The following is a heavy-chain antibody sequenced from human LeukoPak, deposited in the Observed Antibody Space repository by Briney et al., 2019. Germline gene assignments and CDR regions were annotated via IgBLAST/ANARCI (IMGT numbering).Heavy chain of an antibody. CDR2: ISWNSGSI. CDR3: AKGQWLVVSGMDV. J-gene: IGHJ6*02. D-gene: IGHD6-19*01. V-gene: IGHV3-9*01. Sequence: GGSLRLSCAASGFTFDDYAMPWVRQAPGKGLEWVSGISWNSGSIGYADSVKGRFTISRDNAKNSLYLQMNSLRAEDTALYYCAKGQWLVVSGMDVWGQGTTVTVSS. CDR1: GFTFDDYA.